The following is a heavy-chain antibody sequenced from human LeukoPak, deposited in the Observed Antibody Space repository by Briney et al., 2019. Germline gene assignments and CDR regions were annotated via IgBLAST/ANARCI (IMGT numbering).Heavy chain of an antibody. D-gene: IGHD3-22*01. V-gene: IGHV5-51*01. Sequence: GESLKISCKGSGYSFTSYWIGWVRQMPGKGLEWMGIIYPGDSDTRYSPSFQGQVTISADKSISTAYLQWSSLKASDTAMYYCARRLTYYYDSSGLYYFDYWGQGTLVTVSS. CDR3: ARRLTYYYDSSGLYYFDY. CDR1: GYSFTSYW. CDR2: IYPGDSDT. J-gene: IGHJ4*02.